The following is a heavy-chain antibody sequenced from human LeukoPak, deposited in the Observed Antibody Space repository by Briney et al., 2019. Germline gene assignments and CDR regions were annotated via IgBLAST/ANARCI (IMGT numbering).Heavy chain of an antibody. CDR1: GFTFSSYG. CDR2: ISDDGGSI. V-gene: IGHV3-23*01. CDR3: AKRVEYSRSSGGYFDY. J-gene: IGHJ4*02. D-gene: IGHD6-6*01. Sequence: PGGSLRLSCAASGFTFSSYGMSWVRQAPGKGLEWVSAISDDGGSIYYADSVKGRLTISRDNSKSTLHLQMNSLRAEDSAVYYCAKRVEYSRSSGGYFDYWGQGTLVTVSS.